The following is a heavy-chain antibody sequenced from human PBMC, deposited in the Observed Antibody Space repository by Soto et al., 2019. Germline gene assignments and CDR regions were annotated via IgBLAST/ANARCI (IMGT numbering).Heavy chain of an antibody. Sequence: EVQLVESGGGLVQPGGSLRLSCEASGFTFSSYCMTWVRQAPGKGLEWVAHIKQDGSERYYVDSVKGRFTISRDNAKNSLYLQMNSLRVEDTAVYYCARVPSTRDIWSYGVGGRYYYYYMDVWGKGTTVTVSS. D-gene: IGHD1-7*01. CDR1: GFTFSSYC. V-gene: IGHV3-7*04. CDR2: IKQDGSER. CDR3: ARVPSTRDIWSYGVGGRYYYYYMDV. J-gene: IGHJ6*03.